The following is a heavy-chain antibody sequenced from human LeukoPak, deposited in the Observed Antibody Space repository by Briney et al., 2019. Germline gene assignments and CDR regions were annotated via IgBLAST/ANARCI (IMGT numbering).Heavy chain of an antibody. V-gene: IGHV4-59*01. J-gene: IGHJ3*02. CDR3: ARDRKGGAFDI. D-gene: IGHD3-16*01. CDR2: IYYSGST. Sequence: SETLSLTCTVSGGSISSYYWSWIRQPPGKGLEWIGYIYYSGSTNYNPSLKSRVTISVDTSKNQFPLKLSSVTAADTAVYYCARDRKGGAFDIWGQGTMVTVSS. CDR1: GGSISSYY.